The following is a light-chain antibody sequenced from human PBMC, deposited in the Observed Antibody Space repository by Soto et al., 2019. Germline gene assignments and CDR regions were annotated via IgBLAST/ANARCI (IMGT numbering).Light chain of an antibody. V-gene: IGKV3-11*01. Sequence: EIVLTQSPATLSLSPGEGATLSCRASQSVSNYLAWYQQKPGQAPRLLMYDASNRATGIPARFSGSGSGTDFTLTISSLEPEDFAVYYCHQRSNWPETFGPGTKVDIK. CDR1: QSVSNY. CDR2: DAS. J-gene: IGKJ3*01. CDR3: HQRSNWPET.